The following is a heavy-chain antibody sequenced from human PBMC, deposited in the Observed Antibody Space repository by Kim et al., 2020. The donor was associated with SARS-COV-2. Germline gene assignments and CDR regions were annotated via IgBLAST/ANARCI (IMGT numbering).Heavy chain of an antibody. CDR1: GFTFSSYA. V-gene: IGHV3-23*01. CDR2: ISGSGGST. CDR3: AKGPRVPAAANYYYYGRDG. J-gene: IGHJ6*02. Sequence: GGSLRLSCAASGFTFSSYAMSWVRQAPGKGLEWVSAISGSGGSTYYADSVKGRFTISRDNSKNTLYLQMNSLRAEDTAVYYCAKGPRVPAAANYYYYGRDGWGQGTTVTVSS. D-gene: IGHD2-2*01.